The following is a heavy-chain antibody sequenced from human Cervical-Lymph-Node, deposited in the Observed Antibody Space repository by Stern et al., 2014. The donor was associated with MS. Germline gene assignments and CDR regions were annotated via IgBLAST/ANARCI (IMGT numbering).Heavy chain of an antibody. D-gene: IGHD5-18*01. Sequence: QVQLVQSGTEVKKPGASVKVSCKASGDTFGTYGVNWVRQAPGQRLEWLGWISGYKGNTNYAQRLQGRVTLTTETSTTTAYMELRSLRSDDTAVYYCAIMGTNGIDVWGQGTTVTVSS. CDR1: GDTFGTYG. J-gene: IGHJ6*02. V-gene: IGHV1-18*01. CDR3: AIMGTNGIDV. CDR2: ISGYKGNT.